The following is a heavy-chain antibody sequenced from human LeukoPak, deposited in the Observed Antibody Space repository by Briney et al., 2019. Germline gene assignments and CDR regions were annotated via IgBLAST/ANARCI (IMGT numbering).Heavy chain of an antibody. V-gene: IGHV3-23*01. D-gene: IGHD3-22*01. CDR2: ISGSGGIT. J-gene: IGHJ3*02. CDR3: AKKMVMTLKGAFDI. CDR1: GFTFSSHG. Sequence: PGGSLRLSCAASGFTFSSHGMSWVRQAPGKGLEWVSAISGSGGITYYADSVKGRFTISRDNSKNTLYLQMNSLRAEDTAVYYCAKKMVMTLKGAFDIWGQGTMVTVSS.